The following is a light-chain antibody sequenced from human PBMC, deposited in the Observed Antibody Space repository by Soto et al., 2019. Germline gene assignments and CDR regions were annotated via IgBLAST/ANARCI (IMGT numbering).Light chain of an antibody. V-gene: IGKV1-5*01. CDR1: QSVVNW. Sequence: DIQMTQSPSTLSASVGDRVIITCRASQSVVNWLAWYQQKPGEAPKLLISDASKLESGVPPRFSGVGSGTDFTLSISSLQTADSSTYYCQQYNLDPYTFGQGTNLESK. CDR3: QQYNLDPYT. J-gene: IGKJ2*01. CDR2: DAS.